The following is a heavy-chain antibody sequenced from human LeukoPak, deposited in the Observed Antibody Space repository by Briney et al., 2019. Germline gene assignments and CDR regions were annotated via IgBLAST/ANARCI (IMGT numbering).Heavy chain of an antibody. CDR1: GFTVSSNY. J-gene: IGHJ4*02. Sequence: GGSLRLSCAASGFTVSSNYMSLVRQAPGRGLEWVSVIYSGGSTYYADSVKGRFTISRDNSKNTLYLQMNSLRAEDTAVYYCARGRDDFWSGYPFYWGQGTLVTVSS. D-gene: IGHD3-3*01. CDR2: IYSGGST. CDR3: ARGRDDFWSGYPFY. V-gene: IGHV3-66*02.